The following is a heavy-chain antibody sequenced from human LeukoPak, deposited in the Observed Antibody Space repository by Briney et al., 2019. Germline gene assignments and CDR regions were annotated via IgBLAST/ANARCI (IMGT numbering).Heavy chain of an antibody. J-gene: IGHJ1*01. CDR2: IFYSGST. V-gene: IGHV4-31*03. CDR1: GGSLSSGGFY. Sequence: SETLSLTCTVSGGSLSSGGFYWSWIRHHPGKGLEWIGYIFYSGSTYYNPSLKSRITISVDTSKNQFSLKLSSVTAADTAVYYCARVIRGSGSEYFQHWCQGALVTVSS. D-gene: IGHD3-10*01. CDR3: ARVIRGSGSEYFQH.